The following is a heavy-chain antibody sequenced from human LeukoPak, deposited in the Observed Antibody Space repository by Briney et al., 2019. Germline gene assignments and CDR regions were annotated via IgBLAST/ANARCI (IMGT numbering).Heavy chain of an antibody. J-gene: IGHJ4*02. D-gene: IGHD1-26*01. CDR1: GFTFSSYS. Sequence: GGSLRLSCAAPGFTFSSYSMNWVRQAPGKGLEWVSSISSSSSYIYYADSVKGRFTISRDNAKNSLYLQMNSLRAEDTAVYYCARVTGELGFDYWGQGTLVTVSS. CDR3: ARVTGELGFDY. CDR2: ISSSSSYI. V-gene: IGHV3-21*01.